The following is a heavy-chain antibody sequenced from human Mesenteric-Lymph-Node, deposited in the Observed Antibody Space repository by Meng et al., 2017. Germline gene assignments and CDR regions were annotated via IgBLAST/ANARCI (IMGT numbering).Heavy chain of an antibody. Sequence: QVQLEQSGAELKKPGASVKVSCKASGYTFTSYGIHWVRQAPGQGLEWMGWINVGNDPPPSSQKFQGRVTITRDTSASTAYMEVSSLRSEDTAVYYCARDRPSFDSNWFDPWGQGTLVTVSS. CDR2: INVGNDPP. CDR3: ARDRPSFDSNWFDP. CDR1: GYTFTSYG. V-gene: IGHV1-3*01. J-gene: IGHJ5*02. D-gene: IGHD3-9*01.